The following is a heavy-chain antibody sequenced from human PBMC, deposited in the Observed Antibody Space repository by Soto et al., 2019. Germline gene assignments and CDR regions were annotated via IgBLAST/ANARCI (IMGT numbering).Heavy chain of an antibody. CDR2: IKQDGSEK. D-gene: IGHD2-8*02. Sequence: GGSLRLSCAASGFTFSSYWMSWVRQAPGKGLEWVANIKQDGSEKYYVDSVKGRFTISRDNAKNSLYLQMNSLRAEDTAVYYCARDGPRGVPIQYYYYYGMDVWGQGTTVTVSS. J-gene: IGHJ6*02. CDR1: GFTFSSYW. V-gene: IGHV3-7*05. CDR3: ARDGPRGVPIQYYYYYGMDV.